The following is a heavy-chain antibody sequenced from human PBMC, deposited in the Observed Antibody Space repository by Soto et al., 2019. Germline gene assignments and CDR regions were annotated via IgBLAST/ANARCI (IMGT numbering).Heavy chain of an antibody. V-gene: IGHV3-23*01. Sequence: PGGSLRLSCAASGFTFSSYAMSWVRQAPGKGLEWVSAISGSGGSTHYADSVKGRFTISRDNSKNTLYLQMNSLRAEDTAVYYCAKAPPDTIFGSLAFDPWGQGTLVTVSS. CDR1: GFTFSSYA. J-gene: IGHJ5*02. CDR2: ISGSGGST. CDR3: AKAPPDTIFGSLAFDP. D-gene: IGHD3-3*01.